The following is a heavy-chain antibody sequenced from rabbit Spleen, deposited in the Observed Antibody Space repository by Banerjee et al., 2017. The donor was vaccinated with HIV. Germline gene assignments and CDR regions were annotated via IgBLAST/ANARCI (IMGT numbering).Heavy chain of an antibody. CDR3: VRGASSSGYYSL. J-gene: IGHJ6*01. Sequence: QLVESGGGLVQPGGSLKLSCKASGFDFSTYSMSWVRQAPGKGLEWIGYIDPLFGTTYYANWVDGRFTISSHNAQNTLYLQLNSLTAADTATYFCVRGASSSGYYSLWGPGTLVTVS. CDR2: IDPLFGTT. V-gene: IGHV1S7*01. CDR1: GFDFSTYS. D-gene: IGHD1-1*01.